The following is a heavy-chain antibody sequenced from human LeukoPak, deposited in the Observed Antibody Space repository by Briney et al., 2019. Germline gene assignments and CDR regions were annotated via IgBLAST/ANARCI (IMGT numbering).Heavy chain of an antibody. CDR2: IYWNDDK. CDR1: GFSLSTRGVV. Sequence: SGPTLVKPTQTLTLTCTFSGFSLSTRGVVVVWIRQPPGKALEWLAVIYWNDDKRYSPSLKSRLTITKDTSQSQVVLIMTNMDPVDTAIYFCAHSYYTSAWFYYYALDVWGQGTTVTVSS. J-gene: IGHJ6*02. CDR3: AHSYYTSAWFYYYALDV. D-gene: IGHD6-13*01. V-gene: IGHV2-5*01.